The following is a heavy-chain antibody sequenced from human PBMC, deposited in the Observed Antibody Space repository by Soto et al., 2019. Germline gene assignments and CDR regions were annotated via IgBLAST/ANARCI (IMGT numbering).Heavy chain of an antibody. CDR3: ASKPRDGYLPFDY. CDR1: GFTFSSYS. J-gene: IGHJ4*02. V-gene: IGHV3-48*02. Sequence: EVQLVESGGGLVQPGGSLRLSCAASGFTFSSYSMNWVRQAPGKGLEWVSYISSSSSTIYYADSVKGRFTISRDNAKNSLYLQMNSLRDEDMAVYYCASKPRDGYLPFDYWGQGTLVTVSS. D-gene: IGHD5-12*01. CDR2: ISSSSSTI.